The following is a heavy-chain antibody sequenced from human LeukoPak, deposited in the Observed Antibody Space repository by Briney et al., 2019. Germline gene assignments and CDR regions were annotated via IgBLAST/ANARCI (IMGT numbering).Heavy chain of an antibody. CDR1: GGSISSGSYY. Sequence: SQTLSLTCTVSGGSISSGSYYWSWIRQPAGKGLEWIGRIYTSGSTNYNPSLKSRVTISVDTSKNQFSLKLSSGTAADTAVYYCARTYYDFWSGYYYYYMDVWGKGTTVTVSS. J-gene: IGHJ6*03. V-gene: IGHV4-61*02. CDR2: IYTSGST. D-gene: IGHD3-3*01. CDR3: ARTYYDFWSGYYYYYMDV.